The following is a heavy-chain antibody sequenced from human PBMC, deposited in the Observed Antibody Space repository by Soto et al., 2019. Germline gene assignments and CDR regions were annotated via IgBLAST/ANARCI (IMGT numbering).Heavy chain of an antibody. Sequence: TFLCHAVCCFSKTPGWGLEWVSAISASGRTTYYADSRKRRFTTSRDNSKNTLYLQMHSLRAADTAVYYCAKDFVVVPAAPRYYGMVVWAQGTTVSVSS. V-gene: IGHV3-23*01. CDR3: AKDFVVVPAAPRYYGMVV. CDR2: ISASGRTT. D-gene: IGHD2-2*01. J-gene: IGHJ6*02. CDR1: TFLCHA.